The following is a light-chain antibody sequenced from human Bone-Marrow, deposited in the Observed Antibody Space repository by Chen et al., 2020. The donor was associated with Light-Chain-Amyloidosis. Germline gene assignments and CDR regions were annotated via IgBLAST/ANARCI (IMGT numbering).Light chain of an antibody. V-gene: IGLV2-14*01. J-gene: IGLJ1*01. CDR1: SRDVGGDNH. Sequence: QSALTQPASVSGSPGQSITISCTGTSRDVGGDNHVSWYQQHPDKAPKLMIYEVTNRPSWVPARGSGYKADNTASLTISGLQTEDEADYFCSSYTITNTLVFGSGTRVTVL. CDR2: EVT. CDR3: SSYTITNTLV.